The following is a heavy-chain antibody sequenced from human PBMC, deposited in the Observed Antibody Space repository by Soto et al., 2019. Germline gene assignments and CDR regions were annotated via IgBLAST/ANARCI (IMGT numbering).Heavy chain of an antibody. CDR3: ARDLWGYCGTDCYPLDV. D-gene: IGHD2-21*02. CDR2: MYNTGST. Sequence: QVQLQESGPGLVKPXXXLSLTCTVSGGSISGYYWSWIRQPPGKGLEWIGYMYNTGSTVYNPSFKSRVTISVDTSKNQFSLKLNSVTAADTAVYYCARDLWGYCGTDCYPLDVWGQGTTVTVSS. V-gene: IGHV4-59*01. J-gene: IGHJ6*02. CDR1: GGSISGYY.